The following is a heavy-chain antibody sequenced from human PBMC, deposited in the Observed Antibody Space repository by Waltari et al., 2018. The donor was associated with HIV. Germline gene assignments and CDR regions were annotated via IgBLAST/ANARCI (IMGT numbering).Heavy chain of an antibody. V-gene: IGHV1-69*04. Sequence: QVQLVQSGAEVKKPGSSVKVSCKASGGTFRSYAISWLRQAPGQGLEWMGRIIPILGIANYAQKFQGRVTITADKSTSTAYMELSSLRSEDTAVYYCARATCGDGYNCHLGWYFDLWGRGTLVTVSS. J-gene: IGHJ2*01. CDR3: ARATCGDGYNCHLGWYFDL. D-gene: IGHD5-12*01. CDR1: GGTFRSYA. CDR2: IIPILGIA.